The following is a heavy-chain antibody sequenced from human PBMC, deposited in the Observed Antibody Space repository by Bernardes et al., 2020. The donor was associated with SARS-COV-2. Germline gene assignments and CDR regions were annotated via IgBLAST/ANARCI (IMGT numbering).Heavy chain of an antibody. CDR2: ISSSSSTI. V-gene: IGHV3-48*04. Sequence: GGSLRLSCAASGFTFSSYSMNWVRQAPGKGLEWVSYISSSSSTIYYADSVKGRFTISRDNAKNSLYLQMNSLRAEDTAVYYCAHSGYDWDYYYMDVWGKGTTVTVSS. D-gene: IGHD5-12*01. CDR3: AHSGYDWDYYYMDV. CDR1: GFTFSSYS. J-gene: IGHJ6*03.